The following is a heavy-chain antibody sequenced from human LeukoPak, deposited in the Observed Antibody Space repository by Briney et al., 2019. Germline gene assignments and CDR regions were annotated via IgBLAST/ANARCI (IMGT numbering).Heavy chain of an antibody. CDR3: AMCSGGCCYRHAFDI. V-gene: IGHV4-59*01. Sequence: SETLSLTCTVSGGSISSYYWSWIRQPPGKGLEWIGYIYYSGSTNYNPSLKSRVTISVDTSKNQFSLKLSSVTAADTAVYYCAMCSGGCCYRHAFDIWGQGTMVTVSS. CDR1: GGSISSYY. D-gene: IGHD2-15*01. J-gene: IGHJ3*02. CDR2: IYYSGST.